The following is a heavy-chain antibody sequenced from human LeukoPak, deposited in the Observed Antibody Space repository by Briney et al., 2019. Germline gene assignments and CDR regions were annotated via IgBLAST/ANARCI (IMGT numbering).Heavy chain of an antibody. CDR2: ISYDGSNK. V-gene: IGHV3-30-3*01. Sequence: GGSLRLSCAASGFTFSSYAMSWVRQAPGKGLEWVAVISYDGSNKYYADSVKGRFTISRDNSKNTLYLQMNSLRAEDTAVCYCARDGRDDYVWGSYRIFDYWGQGTLVTVSS. CDR1: GFTFSSYA. D-gene: IGHD3-16*02. J-gene: IGHJ4*02. CDR3: ARDGRDDYVWGSYRIFDY.